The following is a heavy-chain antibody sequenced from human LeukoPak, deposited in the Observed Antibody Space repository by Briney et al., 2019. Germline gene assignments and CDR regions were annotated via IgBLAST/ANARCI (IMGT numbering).Heavy chain of an antibody. V-gene: IGHV1-24*01. CDR3: ATVYYGSGSYSGFDY. CDR1: GGTFSSYA. D-gene: IGHD3-10*01. J-gene: IGHJ4*02. CDR2: FDPEDGET. Sequence: ASVKVSCKASGGTFSSYAINWVRQAPGKGLEWMGGFDPEDGETIYAQKFQGRVTMTEDTSTDTAYMELSSLRSEDTAVYYCATVYYGSGSYSGFDYWGQGTLVTVSS.